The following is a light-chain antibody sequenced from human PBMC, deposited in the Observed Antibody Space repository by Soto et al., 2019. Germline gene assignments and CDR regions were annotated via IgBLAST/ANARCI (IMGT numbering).Light chain of an antibody. CDR2: DAS. CDR1: QSVSSY. CDR3: QHRSNWPLT. V-gene: IGKV3-11*01. Sequence: DIVLTQSPATLSLSPGERATLFCRASQSVSSYLGWYQQKPGQAPRLLIYDASNRATGIPARFSGRGSGTDFTLTISSLEPEEFAVYYCQHRSNWPLTFGGGTKVEIK. J-gene: IGKJ4*01.